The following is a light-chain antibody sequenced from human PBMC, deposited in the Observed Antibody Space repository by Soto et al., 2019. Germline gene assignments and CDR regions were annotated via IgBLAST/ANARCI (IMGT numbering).Light chain of an antibody. Sequence: QSVLTQPPSVSGAPGQRVTISCTGSTSNIGAGFDVHWYQQFPGTAPKLLIYGNSHRPSGVPDRFSGSRSGSSASLAITGLQAEDEADYYCQSYDSSPVFGTGTKLTVL. CDR3: QSYDSSPV. V-gene: IGLV1-40*01. CDR1: TSNIGAGFD. J-gene: IGLJ1*01. CDR2: GNS.